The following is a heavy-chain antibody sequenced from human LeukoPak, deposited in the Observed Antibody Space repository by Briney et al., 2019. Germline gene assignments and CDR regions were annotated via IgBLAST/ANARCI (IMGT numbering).Heavy chain of an antibody. Sequence: GGSLRLSCAASGFTVSRNYMTWVRQAPGKGLEWVSVIYSGGSTYYADSVKGRLTISRDNSKNTLYLQMNSLRAEDTAVYYCAGTIVGKWAIDYWGQGTLVTVSS. CDR3: AGTIVGKWAIDY. D-gene: IGHD3-22*01. CDR2: IYSGGST. V-gene: IGHV3-53*01. J-gene: IGHJ4*02. CDR1: GFTVSRNY.